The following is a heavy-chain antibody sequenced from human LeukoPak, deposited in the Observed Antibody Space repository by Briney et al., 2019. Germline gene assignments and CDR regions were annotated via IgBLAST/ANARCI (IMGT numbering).Heavy chain of an antibody. V-gene: IGHV4-34*01. Sequence: PSETLSPTCAVYGGSFSGYYWSWIRQPPGKGLEWIGEINHSGSTNYNPSLKSRVTISVDTSKNQFSLKLSSVTAADTAVYYCARGGYYGSGRMYDYWGQGTLVTVSS. CDR2: INHSGST. D-gene: IGHD3-10*01. CDR1: GGSFSGYY. CDR3: ARGGYYGSGRMYDY. J-gene: IGHJ4*02.